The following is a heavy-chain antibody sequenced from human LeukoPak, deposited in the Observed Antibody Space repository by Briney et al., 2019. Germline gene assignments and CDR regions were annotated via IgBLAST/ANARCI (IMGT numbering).Heavy chain of an antibody. CDR1: GGSISSHY. CDR3: AREGVSWNLNY. V-gene: IGHV4-59*11. CDR2: IYYSGST. Sequence: SETLSLTCTVSGGSISSHYWSWIRQPPGKGLEWIGSIYYSGSTYYNPSLKSRVTISVDTSKNQFSLKLSSVTAADTAVYYCAREGVSWNLNYWGQGTLVTVSS. D-gene: IGHD1-1*01. J-gene: IGHJ4*02.